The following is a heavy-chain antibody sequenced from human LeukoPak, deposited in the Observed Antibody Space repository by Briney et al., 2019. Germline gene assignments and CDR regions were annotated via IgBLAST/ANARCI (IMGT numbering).Heavy chain of an antibody. D-gene: IGHD3-9*01. V-gene: IGHV5-51*01. Sequence: GESLKISCKASGYRFTSYWIGWVRQMPGKGLEWVGIIYPSDSDARYNPSFQGQVTISADKSINTAYLQWSSLKASDTAMYYCARRNYDILTGYYNDYFDYWGQGTLVTVSS. CDR2: IYPSDSDA. J-gene: IGHJ4*02. CDR3: ARRNYDILTGYYNDYFDY. CDR1: GYRFTSYW.